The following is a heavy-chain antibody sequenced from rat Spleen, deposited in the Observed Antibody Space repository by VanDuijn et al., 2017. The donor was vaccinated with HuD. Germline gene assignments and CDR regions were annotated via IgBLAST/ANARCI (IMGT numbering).Heavy chain of an antibody. CDR3: TTTYDGSYYYDY. Sequence: EVQLVESGGGLVQPGRSPKLSCAASGFTFSDYGVAWVRQAPTKGLEWVATISYDDRSTYYRDSVKGRFTISRDNTKNTLSLQMDSLRSEDTATYYCTTTYDGSYYYDYWGQGVMVRVSS. D-gene: IGHD1-12*02. V-gene: IGHV5-29*01. J-gene: IGHJ2*01. CDR2: ISYDDRST. CDR1: GFTFSDYG.